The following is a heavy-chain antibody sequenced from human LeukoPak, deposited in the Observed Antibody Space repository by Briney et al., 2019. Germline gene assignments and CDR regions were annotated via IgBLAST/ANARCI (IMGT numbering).Heavy chain of an antibody. D-gene: IGHD6-19*01. Sequence: ASVKVSCKASGSTFTAYYIHWLRQAPGQGPEWMGWIKPDSGSSHYAQKFQGRVTMTRDTSSNSAYMDLTRLKSDDTAVYYCARARVPIAVAGLYYFDYWGQGALVTVSS. CDR3: ARARVPIAVAGLYYFDY. CDR1: GSTFTAYY. CDR2: IKPDSGSS. V-gene: IGHV1-2*02. J-gene: IGHJ4*02.